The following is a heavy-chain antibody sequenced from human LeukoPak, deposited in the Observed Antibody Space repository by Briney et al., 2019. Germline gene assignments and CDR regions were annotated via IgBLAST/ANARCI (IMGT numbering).Heavy chain of an antibody. CDR1: GDSVTNYY. V-gene: IGHV4-4*07. Sequence: PSETLSLTCAVSGDSVTNYYWSWIRQPAGQGLEWIGHIYVSGRTNYNPSFKSRVSMSIDTSKKQFSLNLTSVSAADTAVYARDRWELTPAKGWFDSWGQGTLVTVSS. J-gene: IGHJ5*01. CDR2: IYVSGRT. D-gene: IGHD1-26*01. CDR3: DRWELTPAKGWFDS.